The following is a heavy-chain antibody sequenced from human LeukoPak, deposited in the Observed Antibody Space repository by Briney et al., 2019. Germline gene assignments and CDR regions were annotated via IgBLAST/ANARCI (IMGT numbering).Heavy chain of an antibody. D-gene: IGHD5-18*01. Sequence: GGSLRLSCAASGFTFDDYAMHWVRQAPGKGLEWVSGISWNSGSIGYADSVKGRFTISRDNAKNSLYLQMNSLRAEDMALYYCAKDRFGDTAMAIDYWGQGTLVTVSS. CDR1: GFTFDDYA. CDR3: AKDRFGDTAMAIDY. CDR2: ISWNSGSI. V-gene: IGHV3-9*03. J-gene: IGHJ4*02.